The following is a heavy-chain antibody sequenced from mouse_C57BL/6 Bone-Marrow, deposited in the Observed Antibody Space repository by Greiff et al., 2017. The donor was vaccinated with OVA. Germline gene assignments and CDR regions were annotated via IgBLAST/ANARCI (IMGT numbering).Heavy chain of an antibody. CDR3: ARQALHYYGSSYHFWYAMDY. CDR1: GFTFSDYY. CDR2: ISNGGGST. D-gene: IGHD1-1*01. Sequence: EVKLMESGGGLVQPGGSLKLSCAASGFTFSDYYMYWVRQTPEKRLECVAYISNGGGSTYYPDTVKGRFTISRDNAKNTLYLQMSRLKSEDTAMYYCARQALHYYGSSYHFWYAMDYWGQGTSVTVSS. V-gene: IGHV5-12*01. J-gene: IGHJ4*01.